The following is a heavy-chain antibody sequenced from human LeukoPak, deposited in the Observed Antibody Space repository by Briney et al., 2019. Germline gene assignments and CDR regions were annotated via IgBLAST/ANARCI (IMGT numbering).Heavy chain of an antibody. V-gene: IGHV3-7*04. CDR2: IKQDGSKK. D-gene: IGHD5-24*01. CDR1: GFAFSDPW. Sequence: PGGSLRLSCAASGFAFSDPWMTWIRQAPGKGLEWVANIKQDGSKKSYVDSVKGRFTISRDNAKNSLYLQMNSLRAEDTAIYYCTRVGYIDEGIDYWGQGTLVTVSS. CDR3: TRVGYIDEGIDY. J-gene: IGHJ4*02.